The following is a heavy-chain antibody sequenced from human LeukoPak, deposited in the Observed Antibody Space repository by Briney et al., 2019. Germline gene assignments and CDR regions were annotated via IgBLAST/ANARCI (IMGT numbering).Heavy chain of an antibody. V-gene: IGHV3-15*07. CDR3: TEGYLKLCYFDY. D-gene: IGHD5-12*01. Sequence: GGSLRLSCAASGFTFGNAWMNWVRQAPGKGLEWVGRIKSKTDGGTTDYAAPVKGRFTISRDDSKNTLYLQMNSLKTEDTAVYYCTEGYLKLCYFDYWGQGTLVTVSS. CDR1: GFTFGNAW. CDR2: IKSKTDGGTT. J-gene: IGHJ4*02.